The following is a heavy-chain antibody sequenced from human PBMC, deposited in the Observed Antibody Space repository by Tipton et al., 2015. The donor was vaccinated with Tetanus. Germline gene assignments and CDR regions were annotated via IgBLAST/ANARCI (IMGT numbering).Heavy chain of an antibody. CDR3: ASFSDGYFDY. D-gene: IGHD2-15*01. CDR2: IYPDDSDT. V-gene: IGHV5-51*01. J-gene: IGHJ4*02. CDR1: GYDFNYYW. Sequence: MQLVQSGAEVKKPGESLKISCKASGYDFNYYWIGWVRQMPGKGLEWMGLIYPDDSDTRYSPSFQGQVTFSAAESISTAYLQWSSLKASDTAIYYCASFSDGYFDYWGQGTLVPVSS.